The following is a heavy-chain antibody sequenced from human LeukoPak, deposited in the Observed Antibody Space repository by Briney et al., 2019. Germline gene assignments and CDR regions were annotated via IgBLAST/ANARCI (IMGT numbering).Heavy chain of an antibody. CDR3: ARDPGKSGGWYEWVY. V-gene: IGHV3-21*01. Sequence: GGSLRLSCAASGFTFSSYSMNWVRQAPGKGLEWVSSISSSSSYIYYADSVKGRFTISRDNAKNSLYLQMNSLRAEDTAVYYCARDPGKSGGWYEWVYWGQGTLVTVSS. D-gene: IGHD6-19*01. CDR2: ISSSSSYI. J-gene: IGHJ4*02. CDR1: GFTFSSYS.